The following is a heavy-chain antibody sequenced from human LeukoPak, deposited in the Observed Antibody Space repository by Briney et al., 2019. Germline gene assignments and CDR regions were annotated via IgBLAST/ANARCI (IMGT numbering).Heavy chain of an antibody. V-gene: IGHV4-30-2*01. Sequence: PSETLSLTCTVSGGSISSGGYYWSWIRQPPGKGLEWIGYIYHSGSTYYNPSLKSRVTISVDRSKNQFSLKLSSVTAADTAVYYCAKTAAIDNGAFDIWGQGTMVTVSS. CDR1: GGSISSGGYY. J-gene: IGHJ3*02. CDR2: IYHSGST. D-gene: IGHD2-2*01. CDR3: AKTAAIDNGAFDI.